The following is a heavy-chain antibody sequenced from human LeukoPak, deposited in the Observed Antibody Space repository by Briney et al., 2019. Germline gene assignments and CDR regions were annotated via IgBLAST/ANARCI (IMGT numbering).Heavy chain of an antibody. D-gene: IGHD2-15*01. V-gene: IGHV1-18*01. J-gene: IGHJ4*02. CDR3: ARTGRVVAARTDY. CDR1: GYTFTIYG. CDR2: ISAYNGNT. Sequence: ASVRVSCKASGYTFTIYGISGVRQAPGQGGEWMGWISAYNGNTNYAQKLQGRVTMTTDTSRSTASMELRSLRSDATAVHYCARTGRVVAARTDYWGQGTLVTVSS.